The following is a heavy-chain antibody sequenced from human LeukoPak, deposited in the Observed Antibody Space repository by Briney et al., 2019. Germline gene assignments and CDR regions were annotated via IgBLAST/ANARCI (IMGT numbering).Heavy chain of an antibody. CDR1: GGSISAYY. J-gene: IGHJ3*02. D-gene: IGHD3-10*01. CDR3: ARHIGHGSDGFDI. V-gene: IGHV4-59*08. CDR2: GYYTGST. Sequence: SETLSLTCTVSGGSISAYYWSWIRQSPGKGLEGIGFGYYTGSTNYGPSLESRLTISVDTSKNQLSLMLSSVTAADTAVYYCARHIGHGSDGFDIWGQGTVVTVSS.